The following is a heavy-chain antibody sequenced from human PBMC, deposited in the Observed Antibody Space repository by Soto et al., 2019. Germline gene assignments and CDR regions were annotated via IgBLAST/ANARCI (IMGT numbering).Heavy chain of an antibody. CDR2: IIPIFGTA. V-gene: IGHV1-69*13. CDR1: GGTFSSYA. D-gene: IGHD2-15*01. J-gene: IGHJ5*02. Sequence: GASVKVSCKASGGTFSSYAISWVRQAPGQGLEWIGGIIPIFGTANYAQKFQGRVTITADESTSTAYMELSSLRSEDTAVYYCARDPVIRYCSGGSCYRNWFDPWGQGTLVTVSS. CDR3: ARDPVIRYCSGGSCYRNWFDP.